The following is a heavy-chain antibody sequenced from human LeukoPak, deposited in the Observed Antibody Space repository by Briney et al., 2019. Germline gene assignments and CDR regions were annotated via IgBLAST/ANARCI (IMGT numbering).Heavy chain of an antibody. CDR3: ARALTGYPPPYYYYMDV. V-gene: IGHV3-21*04. J-gene: IGHJ6*03. Sequence: GGSLRLSCAASGFTFSSHSMNWVRQAPGKGLEWVSSISSSSSYIYYADSVKGRFTISRDNAKHSLYLQMNSLRAEDTALYHCARALTGYPPPYYYYMDVWGKGTTVTVSS. CDR2: ISSSSSYI. D-gene: IGHD3-9*01. CDR1: GFTFSSHS.